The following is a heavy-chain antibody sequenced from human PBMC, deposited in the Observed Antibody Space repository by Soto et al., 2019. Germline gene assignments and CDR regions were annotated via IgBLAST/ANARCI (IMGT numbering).Heavy chain of an antibody. J-gene: IGHJ6*02. CDR3: IKDSLIPTAGTARHYYGLVI. CDR1: GGSIRSGGYY. D-gene: IGHD5-18*01. Sequence: SETLSLTCTVSGGSIRSGGYYWSWVRQSPRRGLEWIGNIYYSGSTYYNPSLKSRLTISVDTSKNQFSLNLSSLTAADTAVYYWIKDSLIPTAGTARHYYGLVIWGQGATVTVFS. V-gene: IGHV4-31*03. CDR2: IYYSGST.